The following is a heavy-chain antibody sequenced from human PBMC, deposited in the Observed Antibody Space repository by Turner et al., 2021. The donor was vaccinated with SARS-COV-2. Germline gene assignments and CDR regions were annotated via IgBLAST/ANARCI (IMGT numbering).Heavy chain of an antibody. CDR1: GFTFDEYV. J-gene: IGHJ6*02. CDR2: ISWNSGSI. Sequence: EVQLEESGGGLVQPGRSLRLSCAASGFTFDEYVMHWVRQAPGKGLEWVLGISWNSGSIGYADSVKGRFTISRDNAKNSLYLQMNSLRAEDTALYYCAKGRRFGIDVWGQGTTVTVSS. CDR3: AKGRRFGIDV. V-gene: IGHV3-9*01.